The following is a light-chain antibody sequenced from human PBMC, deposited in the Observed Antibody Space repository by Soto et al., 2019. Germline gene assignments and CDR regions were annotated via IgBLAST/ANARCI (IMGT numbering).Light chain of an antibody. J-gene: IGKJ4*01. CDR3: QQLNNYPLT. V-gene: IGKV1-9*01. Sequence: DIQLTQSPSFVSASVGDRVTITCRASQDIGNFLAWYQQKPGKAPKLLIYSACTLQSGVPSRFSGSGSAAEFSLTISSLQPEDFAAYFCQQLNNYPLTFGGGTKVEI. CDR2: SAC. CDR1: QDIGNF.